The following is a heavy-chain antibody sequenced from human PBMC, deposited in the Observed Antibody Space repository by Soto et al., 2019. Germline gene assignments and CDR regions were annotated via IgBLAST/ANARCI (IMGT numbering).Heavy chain of an antibody. CDR3: ARTHWDHDYGGNGDFAY. CDR1: GGSISSGGYY. Sequence: SETLSLTCTVSGGSISSGGYYWSWIRQHPGKGLEWIGYIYYSGSTYYNPSLKSRVTISVDTSKNQFSLKLSSVTAADTAVYYCARTHWDHDYGGNGDFAYWGQGTLVTVSS. J-gene: IGHJ4*02. V-gene: IGHV4-31*03. CDR2: IYYSGST. D-gene: IGHD4-17*01.